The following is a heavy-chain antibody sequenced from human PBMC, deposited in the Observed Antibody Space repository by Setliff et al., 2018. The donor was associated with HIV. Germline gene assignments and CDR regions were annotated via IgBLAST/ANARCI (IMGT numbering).Heavy chain of an antibody. V-gene: IGHV1-69*13. CDR1: GGTFSSYG. Sequence: ASVKVSCKASGGTFSSYGISWVRQAPGQGLEWIGVIIPMFGTSNYAQKFQGRLTITADEATSTAYMELSSLRSEDKALYFCARVDHYGDYGRIGYAFDIWGQGTLVTVSS. J-gene: IGHJ3*02. D-gene: IGHD4-17*01. CDR3: ARVDHYGDYGRIGYAFDI. CDR2: IIPMFGTS.